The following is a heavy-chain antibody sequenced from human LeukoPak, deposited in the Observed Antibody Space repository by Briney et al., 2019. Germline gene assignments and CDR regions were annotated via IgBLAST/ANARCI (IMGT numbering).Heavy chain of an antibody. Sequence: PSETLSLTCTVSGGSISSYYWSWIRQPPGKGLEWLGYIYYSGSTNYNPSLKSRVTISVDTSKNQFSLKLSSVTAADTAVYYCASTSKSEWEPVSQFDYWGQGTLVTVSS. V-gene: IGHV4-59*01. J-gene: IGHJ4*02. CDR3: ASTSKSEWEPVSQFDY. CDR2: IYYSGST. CDR1: GGSISSYY. D-gene: IGHD1-26*01.